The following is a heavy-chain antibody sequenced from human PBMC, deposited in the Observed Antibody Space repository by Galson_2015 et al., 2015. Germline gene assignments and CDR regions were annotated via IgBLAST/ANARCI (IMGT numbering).Heavy chain of an antibody. J-gene: IGHJ5*02. CDR1: GYDFSKYW. Sequence: QSGAEVKKPGESLKTSCKGSGYDFSKYWIGWVRQLPGKGLEWMGVIYPGDSDTRYSPSFQGQFTMSADKSISTAYLQWRSLKASDTAMYYCARLMVQGGSCDGCDWFDPWGQGTLVTVSS. CDR2: IYPGDSDT. CDR3: ARLMVQGGSCDGCDWFDP. D-gene: IGHD3-10*01. V-gene: IGHV5-51*01.